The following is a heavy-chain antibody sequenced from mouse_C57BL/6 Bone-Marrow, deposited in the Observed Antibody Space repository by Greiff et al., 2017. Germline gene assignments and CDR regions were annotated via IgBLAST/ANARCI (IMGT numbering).Heavy chain of an antibody. Sequence: VQLQQSGAELARPGASVKLSCKASGYTFTSYGISWVKQRPGQGLEWIGEIYPRSGNTYYNEKFKGKATLTADKSSSTEYMQLRSLTSEDSAVYFWARGVPYTSGYFDVWGTGTTVTVSS. V-gene: IGHV1-81*01. D-gene: IGHD5-1*01. CDR2: IYPRSGNT. CDR3: ARGVPYTSGYFDV. J-gene: IGHJ1*03. CDR1: GYTFTSYG.